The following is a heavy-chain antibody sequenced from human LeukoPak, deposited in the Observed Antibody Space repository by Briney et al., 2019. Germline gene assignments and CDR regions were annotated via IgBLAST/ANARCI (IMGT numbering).Heavy chain of an antibody. CDR1: GGSFSGYY. CDR3: ARRYGSGSRGYYFDY. V-gene: IGHV4-34*01. CDR2: INHSGST. Sequence: SETLSLTCAVYGGSFSGYYWSWIRQPPGKGLEWIGEINHSGSTNYNPSLKRRGTISVDTSKNQFSLKLSSVTAADTAVYYCARRYGSGSRGYYFDYWGQGTLVTVSS. J-gene: IGHJ4*02. D-gene: IGHD3-10*01.